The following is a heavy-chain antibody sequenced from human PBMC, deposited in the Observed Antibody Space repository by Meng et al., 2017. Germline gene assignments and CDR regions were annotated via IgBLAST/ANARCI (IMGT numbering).Heavy chain of an antibody. CDR1: GYTFTGYY. V-gene: IGHV1-2*06. D-gene: IGHD4-17*01. J-gene: IGHJ4*02. Sequence: VQLVQSGEERKKPGALVKDSCKASGYTFTGYYMHWVRQAPGQGLEWMGRINPNSGGTNYAQKFQGRVTMTRDTSISTAYMELSRLRSDDTAVYYCARDDYGDYFDYWGQGTLVTVSS. CDR3: ARDDYGDYFDY. CDR2: INPNSGGT.